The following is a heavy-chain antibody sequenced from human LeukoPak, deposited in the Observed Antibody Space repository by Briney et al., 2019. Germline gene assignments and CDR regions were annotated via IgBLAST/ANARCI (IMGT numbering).Heavy chain of an antibody. D-gene: IGHD3-3*01. V-gene: IGHV3-30*02. J-gene: IGHJ4*02. CDR2: IRYDGSNK. CDR3: AKGFPVLEWLLSDY. CDR1: GFTFSNFG. Sequence: GGSLRLSCAASGFTFSNFGMSWVRQAPGKGLEWVAFIRYDGSNKYYADSVKGRFTISRDNSKNTLYLQMNSLRAEDTAVYYCAKGFPVLEWLLSDYWGQGTLVTVSS.